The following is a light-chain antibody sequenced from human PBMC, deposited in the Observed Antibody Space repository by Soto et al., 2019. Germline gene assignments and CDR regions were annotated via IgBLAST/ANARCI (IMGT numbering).Light chain of an antibody. J-gene: IGKJ1*01. CDR2: AAS. Sequence: DIQMTQCPSSLSSSGGERVTITCRSSQSISSYLNWYQQKPGKAPKLLIYAASSLQSGVPSRFSGSGSGTDFTLTISSLQPEDFATYYCQQSYSTPGTFGQGTKVDIK. CDR3: QQSYSTPGT. V-gene: IGKV1-39*01. CDR1: QSISSY.